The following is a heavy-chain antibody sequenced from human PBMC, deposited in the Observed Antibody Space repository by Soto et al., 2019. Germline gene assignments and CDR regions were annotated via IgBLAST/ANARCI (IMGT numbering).Heavy chain of an antibody. V-gene: IGHV3-30-3*01. CDR1: GFTFSSYA. Sequence: GGSLRLSCAASGFTFSSYAMHWVRQAPGKGLEWVAVISYDGSNKYYADSVKGRFTISRDNSKNTLYLQMNSLRAEDTAVYYCARDRPHIGVVVPAAMRRDYYYGMDVWGQGTTVTVSS. CDR3: ARDRPHIGVVVPAAMRRDYYYGMDV. D-gene: IGHD2-2*01. J-gene: IGHJ6*02. CDR2: ISYDGSNK.